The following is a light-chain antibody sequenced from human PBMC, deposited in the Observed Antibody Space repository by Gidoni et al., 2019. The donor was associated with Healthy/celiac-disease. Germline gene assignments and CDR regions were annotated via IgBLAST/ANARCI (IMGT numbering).Light chain of an antibody. CDR2: DGS. V-gene: IGLV2-14*03. CDR1: SSDVGGYNY. J-gene: IGLJ2*01. CDR3: SSYTSSSTVV. Sequence: QSALTQPASVSGSPGQSITISCTGTSSDVGGYNYVSWYQQHPGKAPKLMIYDGSNRPSGVSNRFSGSKSGNKASLTISGLQAEDEAEYYGSSYTSSSTVVFGGGTKLTVL.